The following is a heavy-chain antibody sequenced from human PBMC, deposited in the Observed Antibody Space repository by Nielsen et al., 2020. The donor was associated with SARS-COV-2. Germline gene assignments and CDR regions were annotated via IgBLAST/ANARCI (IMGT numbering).Heavy chain of an antibody. D-gene: IGHD4-23*01. CDR3: ARDSSEPVTPFAY. Sequence: GGSLRLSCAASGFTLSSYSMNWVRQAPGKGLEWVSSISSSSSYIYYADSVKGRFTISRDNAKNSLYLQMNSLRAEDTAVYYCARDSSEPVTPFAYWGQGTLVTASS. J-gene: IGHJ4*02. CDR2: ISSSSSYI. CDR1: GFTLSSYS. V-gene: IGHV3-21*01.